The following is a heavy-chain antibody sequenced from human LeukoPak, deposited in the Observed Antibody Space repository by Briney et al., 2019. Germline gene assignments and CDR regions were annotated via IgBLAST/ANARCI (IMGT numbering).Heavy chain of an antibody. CDR1: GGSISSSSYY. D-gene: IGHD2-15*01. CDR2: IYYSGST. Sequence: SETLSLTCTVSGGSISSSSYYWGWIRQPPGKGLEWIGSIYYSGSTYYNPSLTSRVTISVDTSKNQFSLKLSSVTAADTAVYYCARPYCSGGSCYSLGIGWFDPWGQGTLVTVSS. J-gene: IGHJ5*02. V-gene: IGHV4-39*01. CDR3: ARPYCSGGSCYSLGIGWFDP.